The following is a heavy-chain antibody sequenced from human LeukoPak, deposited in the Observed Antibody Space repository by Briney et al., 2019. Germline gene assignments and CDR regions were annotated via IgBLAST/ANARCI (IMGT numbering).Heavy chain of an antibody. J-gene: IGHJ4*02. D-gene: IGHD3-3*01. CDR3: TSGLYYDSWSDLFDY. CDR1: GFTFGDYA. CDR2: IRRKANGGTT. V-gene: IGHV3-49*04. Sequence: PGRSLRLSCTASGFTFGDYAMSWVRRAPGKGPEWVGFIRRKANGGTTEYAASVKGRFTISRDDSKSIAYLQMNSLKTEDTAVYYCTSGLYYDSWSDLFDYWGQGTLVTVSS.